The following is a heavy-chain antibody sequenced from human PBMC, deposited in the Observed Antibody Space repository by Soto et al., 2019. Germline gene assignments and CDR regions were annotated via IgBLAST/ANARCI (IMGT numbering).Heavy chain of an antibody. Sequence: SETLSLTCTVSGGSISSYYWSWIRQPPGKGLEWIGYIYYSGSTNYNPSLKSRVTISVDTSKNQFSLKLSSVTAADTAVYYCARVEGTRIVATNEYYFDYWGQGTLVTVS. J-gene: IGHJ4*02. V-gene: IGHV4-59*01. CDR3: ARVEGTRIVATNEYYFDY. D-gene: IGHD5-12*01. CDR2: IYYSGST. CDR1: GGSISSYY.